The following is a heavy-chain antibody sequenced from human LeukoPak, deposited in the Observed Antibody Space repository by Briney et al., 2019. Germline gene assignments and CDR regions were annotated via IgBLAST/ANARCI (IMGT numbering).Heavy chain of an antibody. CDR2: ISGSGGST. J-gene: IGHJ4*02. D-gene: IGHD6-13*01. Sequence: GGSLRLSCAASGFTFSSYAMSWVRQAPGKGLEWVSAISGSGGSTYYADSVKGRFTISRDNAKNSLYLQMNSLRAEDTAVYYCASAEVGYSGPYFDYWGQGTLVTVSS. V-gene: IGHV3-23*01. CDR3: ASAEVGYSGPYFDY. CDR1: GFTFSSYA.